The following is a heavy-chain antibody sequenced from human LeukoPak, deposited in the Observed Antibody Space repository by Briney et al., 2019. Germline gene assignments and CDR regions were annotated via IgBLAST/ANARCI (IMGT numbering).Heavy chain of an antibody. V-gene: IGHV4-59*01. CDR2: IYHSGSV. Sequence: PSETLSLTCTVSGGSISSYYWSWIRQPPGKGLEWIGYIYHSGSVNYNPSLKSRVTISVDTSKNQFSLKLSSVTAADTAVYHCARDLAPTGYYRKPHWYFDLWGRGTLVTVSS. CDR3: ARDLAPTGYYRKPHWYFDL. D-gene: IGHD3-9*01. CDR1: GGSISSYY. J-gene: IGHJ2*01.